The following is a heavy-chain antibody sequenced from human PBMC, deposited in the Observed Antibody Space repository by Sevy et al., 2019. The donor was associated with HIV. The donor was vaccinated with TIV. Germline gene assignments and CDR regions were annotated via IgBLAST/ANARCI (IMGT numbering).Heavy chain of an antibody. V-gene: IGHV4-34*01. CDR1: GGSFSGYY. CDR3: ARGIGYCRSTSCTYFDY. Sequence: SETLSLTCAVYGGSFSGYYWSWIRQPPGKGLEWIGEINHSGSTNYNPSLKSRVTISVDTSKNQFSLKLSSVTAADTAVYYCARGIGYCRSTSCTYFDYWGQGTLVTVSS. D-gene: IGHD2-2*01. CDR2: INHSGST. J-gene: IGHJ4*02.